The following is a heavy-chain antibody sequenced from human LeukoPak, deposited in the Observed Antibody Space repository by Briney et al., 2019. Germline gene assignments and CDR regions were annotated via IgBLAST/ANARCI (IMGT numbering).Heavy chain of an antibody. J-gene: IGHJ6*03. V-gene: IGHV3-30*02. CDR2: IQYDGSNE. CDR1: GFTFSFYG. D-gene: IGHD2-8*01. Sequence: GGTLRLSCAASGFTFSFYGMNWVRQAPGKGLEWVAYIQYDGSNEQYADSVKGRFSISRDSSKNILYLQMNSLRAEDTAVYYCAKDRCSNGVGCYYYYMDVWGKGTTVTISS. CDR3: AKDRCSNGVGCYYYYMDV.